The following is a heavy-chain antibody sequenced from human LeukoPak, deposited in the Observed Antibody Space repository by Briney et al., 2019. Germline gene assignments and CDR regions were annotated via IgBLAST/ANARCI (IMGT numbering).Heavy chain of an antibody. CDR2: INTNTGNP. D-gene: IGHD3-9*01. CDR3: ARVVGPLRYFDWLPQPDY. CDR1: GYTFTSYA. Sequence: ASVKVSCKASGYTFTSYAMNWVRQAPGQGLEWMGWINTNTGNPTYAQGFTGRFVFSLDTSVSTAYLQISSLKAEDTAAYYCARVVGPLRYFDWLPQPDYWGQGTLVTVSS. V-gene: IGHV7-4-1*02. J-gene: IGHJ4*02.